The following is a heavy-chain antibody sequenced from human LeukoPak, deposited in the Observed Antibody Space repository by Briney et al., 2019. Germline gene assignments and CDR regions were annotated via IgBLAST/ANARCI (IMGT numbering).Heavy chain of an antibody. CDR1: GYTFTSYA. CDR2: INAGNGNT. Sequence: GASVKVSCKASGYTFTSYAMHWVRQAPGQRLEWMGWINAGNGNTKYSQKFQGRVTITRDTSASTAYMELSSLRSEDTAVYYCARESYGSGSWNWFDPWGQGTLVTVSS. J-gene: IGHJ5*02. D-gene: IGHD3-10*01. CDR3: ARESYGSGSWNWFDP. V-gene: IGHV1-3*01.